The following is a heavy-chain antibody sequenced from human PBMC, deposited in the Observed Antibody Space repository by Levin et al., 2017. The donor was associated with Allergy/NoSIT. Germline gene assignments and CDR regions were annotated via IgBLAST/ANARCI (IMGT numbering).Heavy chain of an antibody. CDR2: INHSGST. J-gene: IGHJ6*02. Sequence: SETLSLTCAVYGGSFSGYYWSWIRQPPGKGLEWIGEINHSGSTNYNPSLKSRVTISVDTSKNQFSLKLSSVTAADTAVYYCARGIVGATKPLYGMDVWGQGTTVTVSS. D-gene: IGHD1-26*01. CDR3: ARGIVGATKPLYGMDV. CDR1: GGSFSGYY. V-gene: IGHV4-34*01.